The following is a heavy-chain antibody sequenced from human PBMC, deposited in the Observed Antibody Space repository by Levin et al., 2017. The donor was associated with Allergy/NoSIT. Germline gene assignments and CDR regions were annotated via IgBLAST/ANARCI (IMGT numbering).Heavy chain of an antibody. CDR1: GGSISSGY. J-gene: IGHJ4*02. V-gene: IGHV4-59*08. CDR2: IHYNGNT. D-gene: IGHD2-2*01. CDR3: ARRSASAWNYYDY. Sequence: SQTLSLPCTVSGGSISSGYWSWIRQPPGKGLEWIGNIHYNGNTNYNPSLKSRVTISLDTSKSQFSLKLTSVTAADTAMYYCARRSASAWNYYDYWGQGTLVTVSS.